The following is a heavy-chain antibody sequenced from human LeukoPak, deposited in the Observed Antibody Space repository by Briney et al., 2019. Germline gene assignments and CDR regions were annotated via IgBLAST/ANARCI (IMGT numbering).Heavy chain of an antibody. D-gene: IGHD5-18*01. J-gene: IGHJ4*02. V-gene: IGHV1-18*04. CDR2: ISADNGNT. Sequence: ASVKVSCKGSGYTLSNHAFSWVRQAPGQGLEWMGWISADNGNTNHAQKFQGRVSLTTDTSTSTAYMELRSLRSDDTAVYYCARDYSIRGYSYGYFDYWGQGTLVTVSS. CDR3: ARDYSIRGYSYGYFDY. CDR1: GYTLSNHA.